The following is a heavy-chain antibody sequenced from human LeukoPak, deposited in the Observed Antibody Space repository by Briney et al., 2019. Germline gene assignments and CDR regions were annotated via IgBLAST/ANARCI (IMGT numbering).Heavy chain of an antibody. CDR1: GYSISSGYF. CDR2: IYHSGST. V-gene: IGHV4-38-2*01. J-gene: IGHJ5*02. CDR3: ARAPEGLSANSFDP. Sequence: SETLSLTCAVSGYSISSGYFWGWIRQPPGKGLEWIGNIYHSGSTAYNPSLKSRVTISVDTSKNQFSLKLRSVTATDTAVYYCARAPEGLSANSFDPWGQGPLVTVSS.